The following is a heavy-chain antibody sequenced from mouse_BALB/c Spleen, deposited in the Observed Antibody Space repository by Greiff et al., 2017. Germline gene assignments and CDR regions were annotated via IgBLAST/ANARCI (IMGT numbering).Heavy chain of an antibody. CDR3: AREGGVPVFAY. CDR1: GFTFSSYA. D-gene: IGHD2-14*01. J-gene: IGHJ3*01. CDR2: ISSGGSYT. Sequence: EVQGVESGGGLVKPGWSLKLSCAASGFTFSSYAMSWVRQSPEKRLEWVAEISSGGSYTYYPDTVTGRFTISRDNAKNTLYLEMSSLRSEDTAMYYCAREGGVPVFAYWGQGTLVTVSA. V-gene: IGHV5-9-4*01.